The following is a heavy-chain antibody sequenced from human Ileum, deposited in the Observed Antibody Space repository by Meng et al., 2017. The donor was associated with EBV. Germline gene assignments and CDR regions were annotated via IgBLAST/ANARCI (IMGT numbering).Heavy chain of an antibody. V-gene: IGHV1-18*01. CDR3: ASKQYFFAY. CDR1: GYSFSRYV. J-gene: IGHJ4*02. D-gene: IGHD1/OR15-1a*01. CDR2: INPYDGDT. Sequence: QGRLVQSGTGVKNPGAAVKVSCKTSGYSFSRYVISWVRQAPGQGLEWVGWINPYDGDTNYAQKLQDRVTLTTDTSTSTAYMELRSLRSDDTAVYYCASKQYFFAYWGQGTLVTVSS.